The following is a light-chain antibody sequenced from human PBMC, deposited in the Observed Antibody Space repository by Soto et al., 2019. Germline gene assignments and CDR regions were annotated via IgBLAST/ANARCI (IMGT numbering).Light chain of an antibody. CDR2: GAS. V-gene: IGKV3-20*01. CDR3: QQYDSSHT. Sequence: EIVLTQSPGTLSLSPGERATLSCRASQSVSSSYLAWYQQKPGQAPRLLIYGASSRATGIPDRFSGSGSGTDFTLTISRLEPEDCAVYSWQQYDSSHTFGQGTKLEIK. CDR1: QSVSSSY. J-gene: IGKJ2*01.